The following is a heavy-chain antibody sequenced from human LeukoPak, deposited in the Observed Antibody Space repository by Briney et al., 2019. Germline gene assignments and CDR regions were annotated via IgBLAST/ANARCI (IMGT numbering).Heavy chain of an antibody. D-gene: IGHD6-13*01. Sequence: GGSLRLSCAASGFTFSSYAMSWVRQAPGKGLEWVSGISGSGGNTYYADSVKGRFTISRDNSKNTLYLQMNSLRAEDTAVYYCAGYIAAAGRGFDYWGQGTLVTVSS. CDR2: ISGSGGNT. CDR1: GFTFSSYA. V-gene: IGHV3-23*01. J-gene: IGHJ4*02. CDR3: AGYIAAAGRGFDY.